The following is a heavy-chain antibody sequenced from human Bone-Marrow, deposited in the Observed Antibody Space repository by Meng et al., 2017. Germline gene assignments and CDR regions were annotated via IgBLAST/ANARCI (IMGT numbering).Heavy chain of an antibody. CDR2: IYHGGDT. V-gene: IGHV4/OR15-8*02. CDR1: GGSHGSIDW. CDR3: ASWIYSCGWQ. J-gene: IGHJ4*02. D-gene: IGHD6-19*01. Sequence: GHEEEGGRGRGKPSGTPSLPCVVSGGSHGSIDWWSWGRQPPGKGLEWIGEIYHGGDTNYNPSLKSRVTIAIDRSKNQFSLKLSSVTAADTAVYYCASWIYSCGWQWGQGTLVTVSS.